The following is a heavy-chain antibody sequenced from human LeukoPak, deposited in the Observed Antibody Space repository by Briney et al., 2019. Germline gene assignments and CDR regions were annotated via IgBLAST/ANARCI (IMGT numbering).Heavy chain of an antibody. D-gene: IGHD2-8*01. Sequence: GGSLRLSCAASGFTFSGYEMNWVRQAPGKGLEWVSYISSSGSTIYYADSVKGRFTISRDNAKNSLYLQMNSLRAEDTAVYYCARLLGYCTNGVCYGGMDVWGQGTTVTVSS. J-gene: IGHJ6*02. CDR2: ISSSGSTI. CDR3: ARLLGYCTNGVCYGGMDV. CDR1: GFTFSGYE. V-gene: IGHV3-48*03.